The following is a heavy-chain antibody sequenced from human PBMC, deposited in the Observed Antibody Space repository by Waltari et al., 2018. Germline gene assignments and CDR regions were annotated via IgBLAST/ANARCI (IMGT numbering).Heavy chain of an antibody. J-gene: IGHJ6*02. CDR1: GLPPINFQ. D-gene: IGHD3-10*01. CDR3: ARDPGGSHHGLDV. CDR2: MYSSGRT. V-gene: IGHV3-33*01. Sequence: QVQLVESGGGMVQPGAPLRLSCDTSGLPPINFQFDWVRQGPGKGMEWVAVMYSSGRTFYADSVKGRFTMSRDNSRTRMYLQMNSLRVDDTAVYYCARDPGGSHHGLDVWGQGTTVIVSS.